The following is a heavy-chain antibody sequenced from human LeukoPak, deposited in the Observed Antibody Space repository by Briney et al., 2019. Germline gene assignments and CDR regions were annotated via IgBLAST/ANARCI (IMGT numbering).Heavy chain of an antibody. J-gene: IGHJ4*02. CDR1: GYSFTSHW. D-gene: IGHD3-10*01. Sequence: GXSLXISFKGSGYSFTSHWISWVRPRPXKGVEWMGRIDPSDSYTNYSPSFQGHVTISADKSISTAYLQWSSLKASDTAMYYCARGYGSGRYHFDYWGQGTLVTVSS. CDR3: ARGYGSGRYHFDY. V-gene: IGHV5-10-1*01. CDR2: IDPSDSYT.